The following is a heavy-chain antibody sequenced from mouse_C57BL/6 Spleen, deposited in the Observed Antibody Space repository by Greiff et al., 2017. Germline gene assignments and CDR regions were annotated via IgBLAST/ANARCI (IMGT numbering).Heavy chain of an antibody. V-gene: IGHV5-4*01. CDR1: GFTFSSYA. CDR2: ISDGGSYT. J-gene: IGHJ4*01. Sequence: EVKLMESGGGLVKPGGSLKLSCEASGFTFSSYAMSWVRQTPEKRLEWVATISDGGSYTYYTDNVKGRFTISRDNAKNNLYLQMSHLMTEDTAMYYCAREGPGDYYGSSPTYAMDYWGQGTSVTVSS. CDR3: AREGPGDYYGSSPTYAMDY. D-gene: IGHD1-1*01.